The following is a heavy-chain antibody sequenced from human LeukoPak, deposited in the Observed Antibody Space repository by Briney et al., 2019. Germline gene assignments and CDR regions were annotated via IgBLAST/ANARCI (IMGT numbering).Heavy chain of an antibody. CDR1: GGSISSGGYS. J-gene: IGHJ5*02. V-gene: IGHV4-30-2*01. D-gene: IGHD3-22*01. CDR3: ARYRITMIVGWFDP. CDR2: IYHSGST. Sequence: SQTLSLTCAVSGGSISSGGYSWSWIRQPPGKGLEGIEYIYHSGSTYYNPSLKSRVTISVDRSKNQFSLKLSSVTAADTAVYYCARYRITMIVGWFDPWGQGTLVTVSS.